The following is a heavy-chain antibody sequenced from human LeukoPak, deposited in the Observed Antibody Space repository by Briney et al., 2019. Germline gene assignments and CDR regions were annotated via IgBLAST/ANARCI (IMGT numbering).Heavy chain of an antibody. CDR1: GFIVSDYY. D-gene: IGHD3/OR15-3a*01. CDR2: IRDSGEA. Sequence: GGSLRLSCAVSGFIVSDYYMSWVRQAPGKGLEWVGLIRDSGEAFYADFARGRFAISRDESENTLYLQMNSLRVEDTAVYFCARDRAANQDWVEFDPWGQGTLVTVSS. V-gene: IGHV3-66*03. CDR3: ARDRAANQDWVEFDP. J-gene: IGHJ5*02.